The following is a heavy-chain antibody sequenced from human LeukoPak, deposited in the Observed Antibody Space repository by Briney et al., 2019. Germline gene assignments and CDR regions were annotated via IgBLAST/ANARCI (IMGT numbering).Heavy chain of an antibody. Sequence: SETLSLTCTVSGDSISNYYWSWIRQPPEKGLEWIGYIYYGGSTNYNPSLKSRVTISVDTSKNQSSLKLSSVTAADTAVYYCARGRRSVWYEDWGQGTLVTVSS. CDR2: IYYGGST. J-gene: IGHJ4*02. D-gene: IGHD6-13*01. CDR3: ARGRRSVWYED. CDR1: GDSISNYY. V-gene: IGHV4-59*01.